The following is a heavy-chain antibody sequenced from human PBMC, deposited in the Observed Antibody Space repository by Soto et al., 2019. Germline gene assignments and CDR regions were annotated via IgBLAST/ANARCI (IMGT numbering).Heavy chain of an antibody. CDR1: GYTFTSYG. CDR3: AGDRGSYALDY. V-gene: IGHV1-18*01. CDR2: ISADNGHT. J-gene: IGHJ4*02. D-gene: IGHD1-26*01. Sequence: QVQLVQSGAEVKKPGASVKVSCKASGYTFTSYGISWVRQAPGQGLEWMGWISADNGHTNYAQKLQGRVTMTTDTSTSIDYMELRSLGSDDTVGYYCAGDRGSYALDYWGQGTLVTVSS.